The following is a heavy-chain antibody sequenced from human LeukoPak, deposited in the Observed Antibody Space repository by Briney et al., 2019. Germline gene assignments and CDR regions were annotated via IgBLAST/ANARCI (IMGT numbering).Heavy chain of an antibody. D-gene: IGHD2-21*02. Sequence: KPSETLSPTCAVYGGSFSGYYWSWIRQPPGKGLEWIGEINHSGSTNYHPSLKSRVTISVDTSKNQSSLKLSSVTAADTAVYYCARGPVTLPYYYYGMDVWGQGTTVTVSS. CDR1: GGSFSGYY. CDR3: ARGPVTLPYYYYGMDV. J-gene: IGHJ6*02. CDR2: INHSGST. V-gene: IGHV4-34*01.